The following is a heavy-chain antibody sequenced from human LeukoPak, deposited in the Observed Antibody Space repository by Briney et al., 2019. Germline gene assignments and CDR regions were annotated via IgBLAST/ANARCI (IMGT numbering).Heavy chain of an antibody. CDR1: GYSISSGYY. V-gene: IGHV4-38-2*01. J-gene: IGHJ3*02. Sequence: KPSETLSLTCAVSGYSISSGYYWGWIRPRPGKGLEWIGSIYHSGSTYYNPSLKSRVTISVDTSKNQFSLKLSSVTAADTAVYYCAKRVYYYDSSGYYYSVYAFDIWGQGTMVTVSS. D-gene: IGHD3-22*01. CDR2: IYHSGST. CDR3: AKRVYYYDSSGYYYSVYAFDI.